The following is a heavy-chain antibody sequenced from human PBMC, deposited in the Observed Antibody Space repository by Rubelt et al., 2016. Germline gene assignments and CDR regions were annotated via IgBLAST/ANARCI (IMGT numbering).Heavy chain of an antibody. CDR3: ATGTTVTTGLAY. CDR2: IYYSGTT. Sequence: QLQLQESGPGLVKPSETLSLTCTVSGASISSSSYYWGWVRQPPGKGLEWIANIYYSGTTYYNPSLKSRVTISGDTSKSQVSLKLSSGTAADTAVYYCATGTTVTTGLAYWGQGTLVTVSS. CDR1: GASISSSSYY. J-gene: IGHJ4*02. D-gene: IGHD4-17*01. V-gene: IGHV4-39*01.